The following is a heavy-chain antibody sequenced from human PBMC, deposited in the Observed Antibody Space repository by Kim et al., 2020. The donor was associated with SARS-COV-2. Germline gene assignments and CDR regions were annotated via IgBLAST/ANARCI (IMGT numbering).Heavy chain of an antibody. D-gene: IGHD3-22*01. Sequence: GGSLRLSCAASGFTFSSYGMHWVRQAPGKGLEWVAVIWYDGSNKYYADSVKGRFTISRDNSKNTLYLQMNSLRAEDTAVYYCARGYDSSGYYDNPLFDYWGQGTLVTVSS. CDR2: IWYDGSNK. V-gene: IGHV3-33*01. J-gene: IGHJ4*02. CDR3: ARGYDSSGYYDNPLFDY. CDR1: GFTFSSYG.